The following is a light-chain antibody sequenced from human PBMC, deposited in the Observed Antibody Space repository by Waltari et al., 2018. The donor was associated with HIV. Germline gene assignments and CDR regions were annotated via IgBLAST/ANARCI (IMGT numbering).Light chain of an antibody. CDR2: GAS. Sequence: EIVMTQSPAILSVSPGERASLSCRASQTISSRLVWYQQKVGQAPRLLIYGASTRAPGIPARFSGSGSGTEFTLTISSLQSEDFAVYYCQQYQNLPPYTFGQGTKLE. CDR3: QQYQNLPPYT. J-gene: IGKJ2*01. V-gene: IGKV3-15*01. CDR1: QTISSR.